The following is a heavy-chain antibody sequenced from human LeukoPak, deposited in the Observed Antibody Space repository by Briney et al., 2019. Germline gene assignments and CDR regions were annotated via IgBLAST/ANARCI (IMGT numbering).Heavy chain of an antibody. J-gene: IGHJ4*02. CDR1: GFTFSSHD. CDR3: ARSKSYSSGWTDFDY. Sequence: GGSLRLSCAASGFTFSSHDMHWVRQPTGKGLEWVSVIGTAGNTYYADSVKGRFTISRENAKNSLYLQMDNLRAGDTAVCYCARSKSYSSGWTDFDYWGQGTLVAVSS. CDR2: IGTAGNT. D-gene: IGHD6-19*01. V-gene: IGHV3-13*01.